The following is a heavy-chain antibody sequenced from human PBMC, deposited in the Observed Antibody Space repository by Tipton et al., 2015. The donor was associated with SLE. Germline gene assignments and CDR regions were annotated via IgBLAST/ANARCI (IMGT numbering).Heavy chain of an antibody. CDR3: ARVGLLGPDAFDI. CDR2: IYYSGST. V-gene: IGHV4-39*01. Sequence: GLVKPSETLSLTCTVSGGSISSSSYYWGWIRQPPGKGLEWIGSIYYSGSTYYNPSLKSRVTISVDTSKNQFSLTLNSVTAADTAVYYCARVGLLGPDAFDIWGQGTMVIVSS. D-gene: IGHD3/OR15-3a*01. CDR1: GGSISSSSYY. J-gene: IGHJ3*02.